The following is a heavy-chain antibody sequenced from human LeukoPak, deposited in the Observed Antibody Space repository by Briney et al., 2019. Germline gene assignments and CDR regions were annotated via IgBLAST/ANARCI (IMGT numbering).Heavy chain of an antibody. CDR1: GFTFSRYG. V-gene: IGHV3-23*01. CDR3: ARGARKGDDYGGFFDY. CDR2: ISGSGGST. D-gene: IGHD4-17*01. J-gene: IGHJ4*02. Sequence: GGSLRLSCAASGFTFSRYGMSWVRQAPGKGLEWVSAISGSGGSTYYADPVKGRFTISRDNSKNTLYLQMNSLRAEDTAVYYCARGARKGDDYGGFFDYWGQGTLVTVSS.